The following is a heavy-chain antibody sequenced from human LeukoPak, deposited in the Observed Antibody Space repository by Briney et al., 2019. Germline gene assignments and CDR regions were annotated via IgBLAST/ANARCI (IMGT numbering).Heavy chain of an antibody. J-gene: IGHJ4*02. D-gene: IGHD2-15*01. CDR1: GGSISSSSYY. CDR2: IYYSGST. Sequence: KASETLSLTCTVSGGSISSSSYYWGWIRQPPGKGLEWIGSIYYSGSTYYNPSLKSRVTISVDTSKNQFSLKLSSVTAADTAVYYCARANCSGGSCYSCCYFDYWGQGTLVTVSS. V-gene: IGHV4-39*07. CDR3: ARANCSGGSCYSCCYFDY.